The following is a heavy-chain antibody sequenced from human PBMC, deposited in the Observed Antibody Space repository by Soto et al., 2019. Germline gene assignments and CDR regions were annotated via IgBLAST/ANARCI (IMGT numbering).Heavy chain of an antibody. Sequence: EVQLVESGGGLVQPGGSLRLSCAASGFSFSNYWIHWVRQAPGKGLVWVSRIKTDGSSTDYAASVKGRFTISRDNAKNTLYLHMNSLTAEDTAVYYCAKREGNTYGLFHWGQGTLVTVSS. V-gene: IGHV3-74*01. CDR2: IKTDGSST. CDR1: GFSFSNYW. D-gene: IGHD5-18*01. J-gene: IGHJ4*02. CDR3: AKREGNTYGLFH.